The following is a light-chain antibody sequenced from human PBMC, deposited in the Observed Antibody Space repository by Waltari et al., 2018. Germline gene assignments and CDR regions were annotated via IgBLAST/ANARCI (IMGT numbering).Light chain of an antibody. CDR3: SSYAGSHVV. V-gene: IGLV2-14*03. J-gene: IGLJ3*02. Sequence: QSALTQPASVSGSPGQSITISCPGTSSDVGGYNYVSWYQQHPGRAPKLMIYDVTKRPSGVSTRFSGSKSGNTASLTISGLQVEDEADYFCSSYAGSHVVFGGGTKLTVL. CDR2: DVT. CDR1: SSDVGGYNY.